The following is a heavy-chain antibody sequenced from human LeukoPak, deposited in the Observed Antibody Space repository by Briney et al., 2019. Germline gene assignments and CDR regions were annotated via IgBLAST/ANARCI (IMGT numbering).Heavy chain of an antibody. J-gene: IGHJ4*02. CDR2: ISSSSSYI. V-gene: IGHV3-21*01. CDR3: ARASELLLDY. D-gene: IGHD1-26*01. Sequence: GGSLRLSCAASGFMFSSYAMNWVRQTPGKGLEWVSSISSSSSYIYYADSVKGRFTISRDNAKNSLYLQMNSLRAEDTAVYYCARASELLLDYWGQGTLVTVSS. CDR1: GFMFSSYA.